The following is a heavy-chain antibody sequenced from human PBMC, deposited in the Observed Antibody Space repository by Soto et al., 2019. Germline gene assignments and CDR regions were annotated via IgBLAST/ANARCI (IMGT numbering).Heavy chain of an antibody. D-gene: IGHD5-18*01. CDR3: ARSGYSYGPNPLLY. Sequence: QVQLQESGPGLLKPSQTLSLTCTVSGGSVSSGGYYWSCIRQHPGKGLEWIGYIYYSGSTYYNPSLKSRVTISVDTSKNQFSLKLSTVTAADTAVYYCARSGYSYGPNPLLYWGQGSLVTASS. V-gene: IGHV4-31*03. CDR1: GGSVSSGGYY. J-gene: IGHJ4*02. CDR2: IYYSGST.